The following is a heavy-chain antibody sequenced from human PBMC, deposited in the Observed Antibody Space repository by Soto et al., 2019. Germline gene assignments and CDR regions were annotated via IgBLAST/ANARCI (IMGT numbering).Heavy chain of an antibody. Sequence: QVQLVQSGAEVKKPGSSVKASCKASGGTFSNYAISWVRQAPGQGLEWMGGIIPVFDTSNYAQKFQGRVTITADKSTSTAYMDLSSLRSEDTAVYYCAITWSGYLSYYYYYGMDVWGQGTTVTVSS. CDR3: AITWSGYLSYYYYYGMDV. J-gene: IGHJ6*02. CDR1: GGTFSNYA. D-gene: IGHD3-3*01. CDR2: IIPVFDTS. V-gene: IGHV1-69*06.